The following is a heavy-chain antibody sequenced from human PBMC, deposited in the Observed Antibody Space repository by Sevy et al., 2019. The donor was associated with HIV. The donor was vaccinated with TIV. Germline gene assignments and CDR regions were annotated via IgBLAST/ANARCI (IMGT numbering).Heavy chain of an antibody. J-gene: IGHJ2*01. D-gene: IGHD3-10*01. CDR1: GGSFSGYY. CDR2: INHSGST. Sequence: SETLSLTCAVYGGSFSGYYWSWIRQPPGKGLEWIGEINHSGSTNYNPSLKSRVTISVDTSKNQFSLKLSSVTAADTAVYYCAREEYYGSGGATSPNNWYFDLWGRGTLVTVSS. V-gene: IGHV4-34*01. CDR3: AREEYYGSGGATSPNNWYFDL.